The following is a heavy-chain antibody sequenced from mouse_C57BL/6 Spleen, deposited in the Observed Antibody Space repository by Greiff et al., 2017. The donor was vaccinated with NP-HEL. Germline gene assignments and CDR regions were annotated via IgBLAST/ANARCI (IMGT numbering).Heavy chain of an antibody. V-gene: IGHV1-15*01. D-gene: IGHD2-2*01. CDR2: IDPETGGT. Sequence: QVQLQQSGAELVRPGASVTLSCKASGYTFTDYEMHWVKQTPVHGLDWIGAIDPETGGTAYNQKFKGKAILTADKSSSTAYMELRSLTSEDSAGYYCTRKGAMVTNWYFDVWGTGTTVNVSS. CDR1: GYTFTDYE. CDR3: TRKGAMVTNWYFDV. J-gene: IGHJ1*03.